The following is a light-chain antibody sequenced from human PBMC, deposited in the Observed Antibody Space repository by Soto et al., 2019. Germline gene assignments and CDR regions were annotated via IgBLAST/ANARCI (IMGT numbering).Light chain of an antibody. Sequence: EIVMTQSPATLSVSPGESATLSCRASQSVSNNLTWYQQKPGQPPRLLIYGASSRATGIPGRFSGSGSGTDFTLTISNLEPEDFAVYYCQQHISWPLTFGGGTKVDIK. CDR3: QQHISWPLT. J-gene: IGKJ4*01. CDR1: QSVSNN. CDR2: GAS. V-gene: IGKV3D-15*01.